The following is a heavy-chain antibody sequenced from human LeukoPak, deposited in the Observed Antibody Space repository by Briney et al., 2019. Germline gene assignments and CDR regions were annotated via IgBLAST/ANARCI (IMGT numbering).Heavy chain of an antibody. CDR2: INQDGSEI. V-gene: IGHV3-7*01. CDR3: ARDRHINSWSNDRFDY. D-gene: IGHD6-13*01. Sequence: GGSLRLSCAASRFTFSNYWMTWVRQAPGKGLEWVGNINQDGSEINYVDSVKGRFTISGDNAETSLYLQMNSLRADDTAIYYCARDRHINSWSNDRFDYWGQGALVTVSS. CDR1: RFTFSNYW. J-gene: IGHJ4*02.